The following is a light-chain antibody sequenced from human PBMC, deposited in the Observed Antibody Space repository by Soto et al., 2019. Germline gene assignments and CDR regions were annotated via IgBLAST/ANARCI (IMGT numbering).Light chain of an antibody. CDR2: TND. J-gene: IGLJ3*02. CDR1: SSNIGSNY. V-gene: IGLV1-47*02. Sequence: QSVLTQPPSASGTPGQRVTISCSGSSSNIGSNYVYWYQQLPGTAPKLLIYTNDQRPSGVPDRFSGSKSGTSASLGISGLRSEDEADYYCAAWDDSLRGWVFGGGTKLTV. CDR3: AAWDDSLRGWV.